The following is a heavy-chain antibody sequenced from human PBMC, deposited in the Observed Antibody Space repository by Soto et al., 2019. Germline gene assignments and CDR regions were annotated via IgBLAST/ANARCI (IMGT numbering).Heavy chain of an antibody. J-gene: IGHJ5*02. V-gene: IGHV3-21*01. CDR3: AREGALKPFSS. CDR2: ISRTSVYI. Sequence: GGSLRLSCAASGFTFSNYNMNWVRQAPGKGLEWVSPISRTSVYIHYADSVKGRFTISRDNAKNSVYLQMDSLRVEDTAVYYCAREGALKPFSSWGQGALVTVSS. CDR1: GFTFSNYN.